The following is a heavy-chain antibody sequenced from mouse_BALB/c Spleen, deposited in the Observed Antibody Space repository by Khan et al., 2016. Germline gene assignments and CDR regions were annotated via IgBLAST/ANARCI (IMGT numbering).Heavy chain of an antibody. J-gene: IGHJ2*01. CDR3: ASRNWDVDY. CDR2: ISYSGST. CDR1: GYSITSDYA. V-gene: IGHV3-2*02. D-gene: IGHD4-1*02. Sequence: EVQLQESGPGLVKPSQSLSLTCTVTGYSITSDYAWNWIRQFPGNKLEWMGYISYSGSTSYNPSLKSRISINRDTSKNQFVLQLNSLTTEDTATYYCASRNWDVDYWGQGTTLTVSS.